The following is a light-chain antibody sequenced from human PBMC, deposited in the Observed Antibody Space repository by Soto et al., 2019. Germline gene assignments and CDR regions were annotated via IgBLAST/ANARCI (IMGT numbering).Light chain of an antibody. J-gene: IGLJ2*01. V-gene: IGLV2-14*03. CDR3: CSYTSSSTLVL. Sequence: QSALTQPASVSGSPGQSITISCTGTNSDVGGYNYVSWYQQHPGKAPKLIIYDVSNRPSGVSNRFSGSKSGNTASLTISGLQAEDEADYYCCSYTSSSTLVLFGRGTKLTVL. CDR1: NSDVGGYNY. CDR2: DVS.